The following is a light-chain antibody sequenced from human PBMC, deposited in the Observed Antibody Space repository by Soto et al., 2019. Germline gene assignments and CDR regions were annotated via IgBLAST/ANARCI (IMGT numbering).Light chain of an antibody. J-gene: IGLJ1*01. V-gene: IGLV1-51*01. CDR3: GTWDSSLSAGV. Sequence: VLTQPPSVSPAPGQKVTISCSGSSSNIGNNYVSWYQQLPGTAPKLLIYDNNKRPSGIPDRFSGSKSGTSATLGITGLQTGDEADYYCGTWDSSLSAGVFGTGTKVTVL. CDR2: DNN. CDR1: SSNIGNNY.